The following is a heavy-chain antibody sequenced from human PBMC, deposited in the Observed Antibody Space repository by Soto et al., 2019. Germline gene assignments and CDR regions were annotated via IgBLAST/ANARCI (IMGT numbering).Heavy chain of an antibody. CDR1: GFSLSIAGMC. V-gene: IGHV2-26*01. CDR3: ARIPHRSGGEGFDY. D-gene: IGHD6-19*01. CDR2: IFSNDEK. Sequence: QVTLKESGPVLLKPTETLTLTCTVSGFSLSIAGMCVSWVRQPPGKAREWLAHIFSNDEKSYNTSLTSRLTISKDSSRGQVVLTITNMDPLDTATYYVARIPHRSGGEGFDYWGQGTLVTVSS. J-gene: IGHJ4*02.